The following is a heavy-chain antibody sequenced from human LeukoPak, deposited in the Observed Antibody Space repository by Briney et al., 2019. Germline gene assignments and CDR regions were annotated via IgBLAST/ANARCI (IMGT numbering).Heavy chain of an antibody. D-gene: IGHD4-17*01. Sequence: PSETLSLTCTVSGGSISSGSYYWSWIRQPAGKGLGWIGRIYTSGSTNYNPSLKSRVTISVDTSKNQFSLKLSSVTAADTAVYYCARDRTVTKFDYWGQGTLVTVSS. J-gene: IGHJ4*02. CDR2: IYTSGST. CDR3: ARDRTVTKFDY. V-gene: IGHV4-61*02. CDR1: GGSISSGSYY.